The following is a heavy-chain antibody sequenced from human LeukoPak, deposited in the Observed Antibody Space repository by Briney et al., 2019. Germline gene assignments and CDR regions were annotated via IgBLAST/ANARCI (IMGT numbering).Heavy chain of an antibody. J-gene: IGHJ4*02. CDR2: IGTDDDT. CDR1: GFTFSNYD. CDR3: ARGGADYLVDY. V-gene: IGHV3-13*01. Sequence: GGSLRLSCAASGFTFSNYDMHWVRHATGKGLEWVSAIGTDDDTYYPGSVKGRFTISRENAKNSLYLQMNNLRAGDTAVYYCARGGADYLVDYWGQGTLVTVSS. D-gene: IGHD2/OR15-2a*01.